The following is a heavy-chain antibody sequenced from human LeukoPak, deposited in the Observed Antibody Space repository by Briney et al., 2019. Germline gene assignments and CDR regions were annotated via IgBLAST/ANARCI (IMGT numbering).Heavy chain of an antibody. CDR3: ARDMNYYGSGSYYRVHYYYGMDV. Sequence: GGSLRLSCAASGFTFSSYSMNWVRQASGKGLEWVSSISSSSSYIYYADSVKGRFTISRDNSKNTLYLQMNSLRAEDTAVYYCARDMNYYGSGSYYRVHYYYGMDVWGKGTTVTVSS. CDR1: GFTFSSYS. V-gene: IGHV3-21*01. D-gene: IGHD3-10*01. J-gene: IGHJ6*04. CDR2: ISSSSSYI.